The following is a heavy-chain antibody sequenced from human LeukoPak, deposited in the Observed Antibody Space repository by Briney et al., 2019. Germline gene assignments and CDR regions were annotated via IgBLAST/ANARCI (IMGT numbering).Heavy chain of an antibody. Sequence: PGGSLRLSCTVSGFTVSSNSMSWVRQAPGKGLEWVSSISSSSDYIYYADSVKGRFTISRDNAKNSLYLQMNSLRAEDTAVYYCARGAHYYDSSGYYYGDYWGQGTLVTVSS. CDR3: ARGAHYYDSSGYYYGDY. D-gene: IGHD3-22*01. CDR2: ISSSSDYI. J-gene: IGHJ4*02. V-gene: IGHV3-21*01. CDR1: GFTVSSNS.